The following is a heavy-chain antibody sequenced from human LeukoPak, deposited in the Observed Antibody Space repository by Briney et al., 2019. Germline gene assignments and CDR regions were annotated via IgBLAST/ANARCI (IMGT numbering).Heavy chain of an antibody. CDR1: GFTFSTYS. CDR2: IGANSAI. D-gene: IGHD3-10*01. Sequence: VGSLRLSCAASGFTFSTYSMNWVRQAPGKGLEWVSYIGANSAIFHADSVKGRFTISRDNAKNSLSLQMNSLRDDDTALYYCAREGYYGAFDIWGQGTMVTVSS. J-gene: IGHJ3*02. V-gene: IGHV3-48*02. CDR3: AREGYYGAFDI.